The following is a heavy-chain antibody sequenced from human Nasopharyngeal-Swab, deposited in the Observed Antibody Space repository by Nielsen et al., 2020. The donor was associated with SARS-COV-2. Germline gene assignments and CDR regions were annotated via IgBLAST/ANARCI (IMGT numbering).Heavy chain of an antibody. Sequence: SETLSLTCSVSGGSISRTSYYWGWIRQPPGKGLEWIGYIHSSGTTDYNPSLKSRVTISVDTSKNQFSLKLSSVTAADTAVYYCARDHSYYDSNGYYFDYWGLGTLVTVSS. CDR1: GGSISRTSYY. D-gene: IGHD3-22*01. V-gene: IGHV4-39*07. J-gene: IGHJ4*02. CDR3: ARDHSYYDSNGYYFDY. CDR2: IHSSGTT.